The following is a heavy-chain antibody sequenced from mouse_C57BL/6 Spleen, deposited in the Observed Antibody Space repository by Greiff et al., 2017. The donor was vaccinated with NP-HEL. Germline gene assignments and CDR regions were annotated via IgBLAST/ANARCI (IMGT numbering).Heavy chain of an antibody. J-gene: IGHJ3*01. Sequence: EVQLQQSGPVLVKPGASVKMSCKASGYTFTDYYMNWVKQSHGKSLEWIGVINPYNGGTSYNQKFKGKATLTVDKSSSTAYMELNSLTSEDSAVYYCASPDGYYVGGFAYWGQGTLVTVSA. CDR1: GYTFTDYY. CDR3: ASPDGYYVGGFAY. CDR2: INPYNGGT. V-gene: IGHV1-19*01. D-gene: IGHD2-3*01.